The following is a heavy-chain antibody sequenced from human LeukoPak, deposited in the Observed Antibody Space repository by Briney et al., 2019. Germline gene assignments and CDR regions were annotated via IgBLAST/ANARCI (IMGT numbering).Heavy chain of an antibody. V-gene: IGHV3-23*01. CDR3: ARRPTTVTYFDY. Sequence: GGSLRLSCAASGFTFSSYAMSWVRLAPGKGLEWVSATSGSGGNAYYADSVKGRFTISRDNSKDTLYLQMSSLRAEDTALYYCARRPTTVTYFDYWGQGTLVTVSS. CDR2: TSGSGGNA. CDR1: GFTFSSYA. D-gene: IGHD4-17*01. J-gene: IGHJ4*02.